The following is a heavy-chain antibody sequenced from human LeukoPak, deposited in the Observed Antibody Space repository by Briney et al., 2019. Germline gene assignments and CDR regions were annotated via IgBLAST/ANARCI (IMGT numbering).Heavy chain of an antibody. J-gene: IGHJ4*02. CDR3: AKAPREVGAYYDFDY. V-gene: IGHV3-30*18. Sequence: GGSLRLSCAASGFSVSNNYMNWVRQAPGKGLEWVAVISYDGSNKYYADSVKGRFTISRDNSKNTLYLQMNSLRAEDTAVYYCAKAPREVGAYYDFDYWGQGTLVTVSS. CDR2: ISYDGSNK. D-gene: IGHD1-26*01. CDR1: GFSVSNNY.